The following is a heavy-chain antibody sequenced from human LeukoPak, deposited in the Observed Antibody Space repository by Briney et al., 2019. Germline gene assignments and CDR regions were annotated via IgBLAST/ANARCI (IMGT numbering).Heavy chain of an antibody. D-gene: IGHD6-13*01. V-gene: IGHV4-39*07. CDR1: GGSISSSRYY. J-gene: IGHJ1*01. CDR2: IYYSGST. CDR3: AREIYSSSWYGDRGYFKH. Sequence: SETLSLTCTDSGGSISSSRYYWGWIRQPPGKGLEWIGSIYYSGSTCYNPSLKSRVTISVDTSKNQFSLKLSSVTAVDTAVYYCAREIYSSSWYGDRGYFKHWGQGTLVTVSS.